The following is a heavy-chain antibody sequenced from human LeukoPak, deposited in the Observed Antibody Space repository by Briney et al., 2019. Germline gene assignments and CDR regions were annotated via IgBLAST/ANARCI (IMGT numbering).Heavy chain of an antibody. CDR2: ISAYNGNT. CDR3: ARGGVLVGGIVLMVYAPYFDY. V-gene: IGHV1-18*01. CDR1: GYTFTSYG. D-gene: IGHD2-8*01. Sequence: GASVKVSCKASGYTFTSYGISWVRQAPGQGLEWMGWISAYNGNTNYAQKLQGRVTMTTDTSTSTAYMELRSLRSDDTAVYYCARGGVLVGGIVLMVYAPYFDYWGQGTLVTVSS. J-gene: IGHJ4*02.